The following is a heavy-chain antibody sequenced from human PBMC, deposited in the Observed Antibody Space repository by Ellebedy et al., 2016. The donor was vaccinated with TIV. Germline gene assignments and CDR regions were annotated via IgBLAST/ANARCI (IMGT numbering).Heavy chain of an antibody. CDR3: TSRWGSAFDY. J-gene: IGHJ4*02. CDR2: IRAKANRYAT. CDR1: GFIFSGSA. V-gene: IGHV3-73*01. D-gene: IGHD3-16*01. Sequence: GESLKISCAASGFIFSGSAIHWVRQASGKGLEWVGRIRAKANRYATAYAASMEGRFTISRDDLKNTAYLQMNSLKTEDTAVYYCTSRWGSAFDYWGQGTLVTVSS.